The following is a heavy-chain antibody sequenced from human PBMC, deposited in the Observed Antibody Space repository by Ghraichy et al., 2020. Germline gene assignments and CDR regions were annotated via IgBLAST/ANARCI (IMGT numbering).Heavy chain of an antibody. CDR3: AREKQEDRGLQTDWYFDL. D-gene: IGHD5-24*01. J-gene: IGHJ2*01. V-gene: IGHV3-53*01. CDR2: LYRGGST. Sequence: GGSLRLSCEVSGFIVSRKYMSWVRQSPGKGLEWVSTLYRGGSTFYADSVKGRFIISRDNSKNSLFLQLNNLRVDDTAVYFCAREKQEDRGLQTDWYFDLWGRGTLVTVAS. CDR1: GFIVSRKY.